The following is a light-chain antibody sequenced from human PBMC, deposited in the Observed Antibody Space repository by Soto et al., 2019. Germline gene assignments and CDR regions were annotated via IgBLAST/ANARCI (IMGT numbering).Light chain of an antibody. CDR1: QNINSN. CDR2: GAS. V-gene: IGKV3-15*01. CDR3: QQYKDWPPLT. J-gene: IGKJ4*01. Sequence: EILMTQSPLTLSVSPGEGAILSCRASQNINSNLAWYQHRPGQAPRVLIYGASSRAFGIPDRFSGTGSGTDFTLTINRLEPDDFAVYYCQQYKDWPPLTFGGGTRVES.